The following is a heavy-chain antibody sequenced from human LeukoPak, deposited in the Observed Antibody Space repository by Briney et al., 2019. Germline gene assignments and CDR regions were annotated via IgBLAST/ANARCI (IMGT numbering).Heavy chain of an antibody. D-gene: IGHD6-6*01. CDR1: GFTCSSYA. V-gene: IGHV3-23*01. J-gene: IGHJ4*02. CDR2: ISGSGGST. Sequence: GGSLRLSCAASGFTCSSYAMSWVRQAPGRGLEWVSTISGSGGSTYFADSVKGRFTISRDTSKNTVFLQMNSLRAEDTAVYYCAKDRVGYSSSSFDYWGQGTLVTVSS. CDR3: AKDRVGYSSSSFDY.